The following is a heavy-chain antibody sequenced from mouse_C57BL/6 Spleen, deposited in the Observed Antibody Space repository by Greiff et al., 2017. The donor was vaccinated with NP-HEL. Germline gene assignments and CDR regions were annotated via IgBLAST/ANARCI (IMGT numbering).Heavy chain of an antibody. CDR1: GYTFTSYW. CDR2: IYPSDSET. J-gene: IGHJ4*01. V-gene: IGHV1-61*01. Sequence: QVQLQQPGAELVRPGSSVKLSCKASGYTFTSYWMDWVKQRPGQGLEWIGNIYPSDSETHYNQKFKDKATLTVDKSSSTAYMQLSSLTSEVSAVYYCARSRGAMDYWGQGTSVTVSS. CDR3: ARSRGAMDY.